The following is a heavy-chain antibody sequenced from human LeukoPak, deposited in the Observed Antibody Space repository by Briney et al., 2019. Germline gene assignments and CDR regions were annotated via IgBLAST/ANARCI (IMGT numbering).Heavy chain of an antibody. CDR1: GYTFTGCY. Sequence: GASVKVSCKASGYTFTGCYMHWVRQAPGQGLEWMGWINPNSGGTNYAQKFQGRVTMTRDTSISTAYMELSRLRSDDTAVYYCARDSGEYSSSSRRSRRNWFDPWGQGTLVTVSS. CDR3: ARDSGEYSSSSRRSRRNWFDP. D-gene: IGHD6-6*01. CDR2: INPNSGGT. V-gene: IGHV1-2*02. J-gene: IGHJ5*02.